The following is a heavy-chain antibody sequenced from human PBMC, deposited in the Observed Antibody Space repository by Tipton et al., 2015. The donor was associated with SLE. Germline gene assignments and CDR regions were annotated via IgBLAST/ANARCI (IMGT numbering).Heavy chain of an antibody. CDR1: GGSISSGSYY. Sequence: TLSLTCTVSGGSISSGSYYWSWIRQPAGKGLEWIGRIYTSGSTNYNPSLKSRVTISVDTSKNQFSLKLSSVTAADTAVYYCARVPFEYSSSTTSDYWGQGTLVTVSS. D-gene: IGHD6-6*01. CDR3: ARVPFEYSSSTTSDY. V-gene: IGHV4-61*02. CDR2: IYTSGST. J-gene: IGHJ4*02.